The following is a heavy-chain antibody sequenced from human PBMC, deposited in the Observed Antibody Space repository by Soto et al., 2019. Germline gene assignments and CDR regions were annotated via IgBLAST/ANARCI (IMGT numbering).Heavy chain of an antibody. CDR3: ARWFTYGNFDYFDY. CDR2: INGDGSST. D-gene: IGHD3-10*01. V-gene: IGHV3-74*01. J-gene: IGHJ4*02. Sequence: PGGSLRLSCAASEFTFSSYWMYWFRQAPGKGLVWVSRINGDGSSTTYADSVKGRFTISRDNAKNTLYLHMNSLRAEDTAVYYCARWFTYGNFDYFDYWGQGTHVTVSS. CDR1: EFTFSSYW.